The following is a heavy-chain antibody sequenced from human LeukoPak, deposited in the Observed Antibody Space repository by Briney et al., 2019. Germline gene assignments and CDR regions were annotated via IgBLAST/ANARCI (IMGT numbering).Heavy chain of an antibody. J-gene: IGHJ4*02. V-gene: IGHV3-53*01. D-gene: IGHD1-26*01. CDR2: IYSGGST. CDR1: GFIVSSNY. Sequence: AGGSLRLSCAASGFIVSSNYMSWVRQAPGKGLEWVSVIYSGGSTYYADSVKGRFTISRDTSKNTLYLQMNSLRAEDTAMYYCARDGHTGSSILRFDYWGQGTLVTVSS. CDR3: ARDGHTGSSILRFDY.